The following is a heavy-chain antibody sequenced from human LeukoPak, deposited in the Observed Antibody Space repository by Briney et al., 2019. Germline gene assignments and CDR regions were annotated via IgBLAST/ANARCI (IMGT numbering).Heavy chain of an antibody. V-gene: IGHV3-23*01. CDR3: AKVRYRQEYYFDY. CDR1: GSTFSSYA. CDR2: ISGSGGSA. Sequence: GGSLRLSCAASGSTFSSYAMSWVRQAPGKGLEWVSAISGSGGSAYYADSVKGRFTISRDNSKNTLYLQMNSLRAEDTAVYYCAKVRYRQEYYFDYWGQGTLVTVSS. J-gene: IGHJ4*02. D-gene: IGHD2-2*02.